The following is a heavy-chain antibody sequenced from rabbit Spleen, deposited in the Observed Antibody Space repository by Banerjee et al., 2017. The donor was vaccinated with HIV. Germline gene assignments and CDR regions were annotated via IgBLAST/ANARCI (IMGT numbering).Heavy chain of an antibody. V-gene: IGHV1S45*01. CDR1: GFDFSSYG. D-gene: IGHD1-1*01. Sequence: QEQLEESGGGLVQPGGSLKLSCKASGFDFSSYGVSWVRQAPGKGLQWIACINTSTGRPVYATWASGRFTISRTSSTTVTLRMTSLTAADTATYFCTRDWASSGGLWGQGTLVTVS. J-gene: IGHJ4*01. CDR2: INTSTGRP. CDR3: TRDWASSGGL.